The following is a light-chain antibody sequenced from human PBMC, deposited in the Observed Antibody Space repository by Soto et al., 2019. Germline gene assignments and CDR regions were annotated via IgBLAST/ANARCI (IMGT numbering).Light chain of an antibody. CDR2: GNS. V-gene: IGLV1-40*01. CDR3: QSYDSSLSGGV. J-gene: IGLJ3*02. CDR1: SSIIGAGYD. Sequence: QSVLTQPPSVSGAPGQRVTISCTGSSSIIGAGYDVHWYQQLPGTAPQLLIYGNSNRPTGVTDRFSGSNSSTSASLAITGLQAEDEADYYCQSYDSSLSGGVFGGGTKVTVL.